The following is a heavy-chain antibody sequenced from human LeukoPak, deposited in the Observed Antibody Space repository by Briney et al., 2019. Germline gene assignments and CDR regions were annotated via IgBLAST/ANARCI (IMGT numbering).Heavy chain of an antibody. V-gene: IGHV4-59*08. D-gene: IGHD1-26*01. J-gene: IGHJ3*02. CDR2: IYYTGST. CDR3: ARQDSGTYLNPLDI. Sequence: PSETLSLTCIVSGGSISSYYWSWIRQPPGKGLEWIGNIYYTGSTNYNPSLKSRVTISVDTSKNQLSLKLRSVTAADTAVYYCARQDSGTYLNPLDIWGQGTVVTVSS. CDR1: GGSISSYY.